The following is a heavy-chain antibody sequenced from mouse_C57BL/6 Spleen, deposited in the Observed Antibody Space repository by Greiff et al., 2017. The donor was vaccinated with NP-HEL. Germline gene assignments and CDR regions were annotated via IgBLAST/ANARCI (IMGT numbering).Heavy chain of an antibody. CDR3: ARGSTTITTDAMDY. CDR1: GYTFTDYN. J-gene: IGHJ4*01. CDR2: INPNNGGT. Sequence: EVQLQQSGPELVKPGASVKIPCKASGYTFTDYNMDWVKQSHGKSLEWIGDINPNNGGTIYNQKFKGKATLTVDKSSSTAYMELRSLTSEDTAVYYCARGSTTITTDAMDYWGQGTSVTVSS. V-gene: IGHV1-18*01. D-gene: IGHD2-4*01.